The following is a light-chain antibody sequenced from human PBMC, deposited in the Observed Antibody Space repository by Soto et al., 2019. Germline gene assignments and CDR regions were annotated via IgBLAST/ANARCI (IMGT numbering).Light chain of an antibody. CDR1: QSVSTR. CDR2: DAS. V-gene: IGKV1-5*02. CDR3: QQYNSFIWT. Sequence: DIQMTQSPSSLSASVGDRVTIICRASQSVSTRLAWYQQKPGKAPKVLIYDASSWAGGVPSRFTGSGSGTEFNLTISSLQPEDFATYYCQQYNSFIWTFGQGTKVDI. J-gene: IGKJ1*01.